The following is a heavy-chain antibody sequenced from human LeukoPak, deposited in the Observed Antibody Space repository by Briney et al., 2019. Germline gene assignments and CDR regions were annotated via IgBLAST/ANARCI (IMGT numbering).Heavy chain of an antibody. V-gene: IGHV3-66*01. CDR1: GFTVSRNY. D-gene: IGHD6-13*01. J-gene: IGHJ4*02. Sequence: PGGSLRLSCAASGFTVSRNYMSWVRQAPGKGLEWVSVIYSDGSTYYADSVKGRFTISRDNSRNTLYLQMNSLRTEDTAVYYCAKDGAMAAAGYYFDYWGQGTPVTVSS. CDR2: IYSDGST. CDR3: AKDGAMAAAGYYFDY.